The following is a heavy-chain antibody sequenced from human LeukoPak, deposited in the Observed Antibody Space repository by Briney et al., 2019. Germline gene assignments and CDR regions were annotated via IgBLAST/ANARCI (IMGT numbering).Heavy chain of an antibody. CDR3: ARLVGRGDYFDY. Sequence: KPSETLSLTCTVSGGSISSYYWSWIRQPPGKGLEWIGYIYYSGSTNYNPSLKSRVTISVDTSKNQFSLKLSSVTAADTAVYYCARLVGRGDYFDYWGQGTLVTVSS. J-gene: IGHJ4*02. CDR1: GGSISSYY. CDR2: IYYSGST. D-gene: IGHD2-15*01. V-gene: IGHV4-59*08.